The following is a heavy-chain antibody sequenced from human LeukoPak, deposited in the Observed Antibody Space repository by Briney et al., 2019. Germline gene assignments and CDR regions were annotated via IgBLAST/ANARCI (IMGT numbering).Heavy chain of an antibody. CDR2: IYYSGST. V-gene: IGHV4-39*01. CDR1: GGSIISSSYY. Sequence: SETLSLTCTVSGGSIISSSYYWGWIRQPPGKGLEWIGSIYYSGSTYYNPSLKSRVTISVDTSKNQFSLKLSSVTAADTAVYYCARLYYDILTGYYNSFDYWGQGTLVTVSS. D-gene: IGHD3-9*01. CDR3: ARLYYDILTGYYNSFDY. J-gene: IGHJ4*02.